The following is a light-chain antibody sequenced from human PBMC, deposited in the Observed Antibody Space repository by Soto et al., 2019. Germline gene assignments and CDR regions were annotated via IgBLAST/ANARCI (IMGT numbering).Light chain of an antibody. J-gene: IGLJ1*01. CDR3: CSYAVGSTFV. CDR2: EGS. CDR1: SSDVGSYNF. V-gene: IGLV2-23*01. Sequence: QSALTQPASVSGSPGQSITISCTGTSSDVGSYNFVSWYQQHSGKAPKLIIFEGSKRPSGVSNRFSGSKSGNTASLTISGLQAEDEADYYCCSYAVGSTFVFGTGTKVTVL.